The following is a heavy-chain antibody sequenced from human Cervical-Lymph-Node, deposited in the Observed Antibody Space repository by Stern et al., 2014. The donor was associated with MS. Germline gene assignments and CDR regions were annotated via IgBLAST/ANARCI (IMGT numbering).Heavy chain of an antibody. CDR2: FFWDDNI. D-gene: IGHD3-3*01. V-gene: IGHV2-5*02. CDR1: GFSLSTDGVG. CDR3: AHKSSLGSDFWSEALFDY. J-gene: IGHJ4*02. Sequence: QVTLRESGPMLVKPTETLTLTCTFSGFSLSTDGVGVGWIRQPPGKALVWLPLFFWDDNIPYSPSLKTRLAITKDTSKKQVVLTMTNMDPLDTATYYCAHKSSLGSDFWSEALFDYWGPGTLVTVSS.